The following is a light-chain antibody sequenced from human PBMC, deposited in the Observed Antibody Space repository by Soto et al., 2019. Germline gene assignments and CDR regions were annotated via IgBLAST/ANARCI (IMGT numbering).Light chain of an antibody. V-gene: IGKV1-5*03. CDR1: QSIGSW. Sequence: DIQMTQSPSTLPASVGDRVTVACRASQSIGSWLAWYQQKPGHAPKLLIYKATTLESDVPSRFSGSGSGTEFTLTIASLQHDDFATYYCQQYADYSSFGQGTRVE. J-gene: IGKJ1*01. CDR3: QQYADYSS. CDR2: KAT.